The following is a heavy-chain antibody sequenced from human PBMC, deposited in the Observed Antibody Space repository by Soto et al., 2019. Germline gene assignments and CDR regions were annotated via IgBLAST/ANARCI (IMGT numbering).Heavy chain of an antibody. CDR2: IWYDGSNK. CDR3: ATDHEYSYAPWHYFDN. D-gene: IGHD5-18*01. CDR1: GFTFSNYA. V-gene: IGHV3-33*01. J-gene: IGHJ4*02. Sequence: QLLESGGGVVQPGRSLRLSCAASGFTFSNYAMHWVRQAPGKGLEWVAVIWYDGSNKYYADSVKGRFTISRDNSKSTLYLQMNSLRAEDTAVYYCATDHEYSYAPWHYFDNWGQGTLVTVSS.